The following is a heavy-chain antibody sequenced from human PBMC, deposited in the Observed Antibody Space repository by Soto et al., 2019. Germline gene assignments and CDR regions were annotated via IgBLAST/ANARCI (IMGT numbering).Heavy chain of an antibody. V-gene: IGHV5-51*01. CDR3: ARQGDYGDYAAYYYGMDV. Sequence: GESLKISCKGSGYSFTSYWIGWVRQMPGKGLEWMGIIYPGDSDTRYSPSFQGQATISADKSISTAYLQWSSLKASDTAMYYCARQGDYGDYAAYYYGMDVWGQGTTVTVSS. D-gene: IGHD4-17*01. CDR2: IYPGDSDT. J-gene: IGHJ6*02. CDR1: GYSFTSYW.